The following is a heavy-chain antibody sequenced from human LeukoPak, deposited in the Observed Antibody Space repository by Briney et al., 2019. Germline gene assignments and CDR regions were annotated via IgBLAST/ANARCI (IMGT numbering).Heavy chain of an antibody. D-gene: IGHD1-1*01. CDR1: GGSISSYY. J-gene: IGHJ4*02. Sequence: SETLSLTCTVSGGSISSYYWSWIRQPPGKGLEWIGYIYYSGSTNYNPSLKSRVTISVDTSKNQFSLKLSSVTATDTAVYYCARTKHPLSSWIDYWGQGTLVTVSS. CDR3: ARTKHPLSSWIDY. CDR2: IYYSGST. V-gene: IGHV4-59*01.